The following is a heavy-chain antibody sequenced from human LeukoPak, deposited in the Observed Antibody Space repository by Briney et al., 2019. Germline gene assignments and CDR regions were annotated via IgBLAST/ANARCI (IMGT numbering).Heavy chain of an antibody. D-gene: IGHD3-10*01. CDR3: AKDGSAAYDEFDY. V-gene: IGHV3-23*01. CDR2: ILGSGNYT. Sequence: GGSLRLSCAASGFTFSTYAMSWVRQAPGKWLEWVSAILGSGNYTYYADSVKGRFTVYRDNSKNIVYLQMNGLRTEDTAVYYCAKDGSAAYDEFDYWGQGILVTVSS. J-gene: IGHJ4*02. CDR1: GFTFSTYA.